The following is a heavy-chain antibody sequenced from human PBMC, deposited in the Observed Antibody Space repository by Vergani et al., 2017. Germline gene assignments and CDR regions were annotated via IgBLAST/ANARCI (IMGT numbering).Heavy chain of an antibody. J-gene: IGHJ5*02. CDR3: ARVCRRITMIGQRNNWFDP. Sequence: QVQLQQWGAGLLKPSETLSLTCAVYGVSFSGYYWSWIRQPPGKGLEWIGEINHSGSTNYNPSLKSRVTISVDTSKNQFSLKLSSVTAADTAVYYCARVCRRITMIGQRNNWFDPWGQGTLVTVSS. D-gene: IGHD3-10*02. CDR1: GVSFSGYY. V-gene: IGHV4-34*01. CDR2: INHSGST.